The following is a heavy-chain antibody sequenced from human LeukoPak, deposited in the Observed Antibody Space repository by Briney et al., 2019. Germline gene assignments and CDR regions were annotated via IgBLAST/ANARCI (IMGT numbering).Heavy chain of an antibody. J-gene: IGHJ5*02. CDR1: GGTFSSYA. D-gene: IGHD2-21*02. V-gene: IGHV1-69*04. CDR2: IIPIFGIA. Sequence: SVKVSCKASGGTFSSYAISWVRQAPGQGLEGMGRIIPIFGIANYAQKFQGRVTITADKSTSTAYMELSSLRSEDTAVYYCARDLGDTVVVTAVGAGGFDPWGQGTLVTVSS. CDR3: ARDLGDTVVVTAVGAGGFDP.